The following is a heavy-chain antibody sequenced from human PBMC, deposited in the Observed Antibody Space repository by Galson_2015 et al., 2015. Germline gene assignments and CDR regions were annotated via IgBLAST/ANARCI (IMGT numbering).Heavy chain of an antibody. D-gene: IGHD1-26*01. Sequence: ETLSLTCTVSGYSISSGYYWGRIRPPPGKGLEWIGSIYHSGSTYYNPSLKSRVTISVDTSKNQFSLKLSSVAAADTAVYYCARDHVGATNGRFFDYWGQGTLVTVSS. CDR2: IYHSGST. J-gene: IGHJ4*02. V-gene: IGHV4-38-2*02. CDR3: ARDHVGATNGRFFDY. CDR1: GYSISSGYY.